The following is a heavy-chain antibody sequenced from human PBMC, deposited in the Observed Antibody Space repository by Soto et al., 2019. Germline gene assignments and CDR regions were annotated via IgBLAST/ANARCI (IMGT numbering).Heavy chain of an antibody. Sequence: SVKVSSEASGVTFSRQEMRWVRQAPGQGFEWMGGIVHIFGTAQYAEKFQDRVTITADESTSTAYMELSSLTSEDTAVYYCATNEGRDGYSFDYWGQGTLVTVSS. D-gene: IGHD5-12*01. CDR3: ATNEGRDGYSFDY. J-gene: IGHJ4*02. CDR2: IVHIFGTA. CDR1: GVTFSRQE. V-gene: IGHV1-69*13.